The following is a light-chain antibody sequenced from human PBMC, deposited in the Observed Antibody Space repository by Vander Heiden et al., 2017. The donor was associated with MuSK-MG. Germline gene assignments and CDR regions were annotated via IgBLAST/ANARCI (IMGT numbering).Light chain of an antibody. CDR1: QRVNNKY. V-gene: IGKV3-20*01. J-gene: IGKJ1*01. CDR3: QQDDDSPPT. CDR2: AAS. Sequence: IVLTQSPGTLSLSPGERATLTCRASQRVNNKYLAWYQQKPGQAPRLLIYAASSRDTGIPDRFSGSGSETDFTLTISSLEPEDFAVYYCQQDDDSPPTFGQGTKVKIK.